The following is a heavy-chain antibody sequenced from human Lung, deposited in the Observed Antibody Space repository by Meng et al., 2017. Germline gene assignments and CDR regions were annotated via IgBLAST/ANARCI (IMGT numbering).Heavy chain of an antibody. CDR2: MKSNVDGGTV. CDR3: SGHVDY. V-gene: IGHV3-15*01. J-gene: IGHJ4*01. Sequence: VPVVESGGGFVKPGGSLRLSCAASGVTFSNAWMSWSGQAPGKGLEWIGRMKSNVDGGTVDYAAAVHGRFFISRDDSENTIYLQMNSLKTEDTAVYYCSGHVDYWGHGTLVTVSS. CDR1: GVTFSNAW.